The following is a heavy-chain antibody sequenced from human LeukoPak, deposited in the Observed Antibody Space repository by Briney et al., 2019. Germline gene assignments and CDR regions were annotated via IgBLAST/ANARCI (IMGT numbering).Heavy chain of an antibody. Sequence: PGRSLRLSCAASGFTFSSYGMHWVRQAPGKGLEWVANIKPDGSEKYYVDSVKGRFTISRDNAKNSLYLQMNSLRVEDTAVYYCASYLYCWSDLGYWGQGTLVTVSS. J-gene: IGHJ4*02. CDR1: GFTFSSYG. D-gene: IGHD2-8*02. CDR3: ASYLYCWSDLGY. V-gene: IGHV3-7*01. CDR2: IKPDGSEK.